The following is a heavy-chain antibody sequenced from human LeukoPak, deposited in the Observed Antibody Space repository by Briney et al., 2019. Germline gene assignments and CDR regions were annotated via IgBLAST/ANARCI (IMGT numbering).Heavy chain of an antibody. J-gene: IGHJ4*02. CDR2: INAGNGNT. CDR3: ARWASSSWYYFDY. CDR1: GYTFTSYA. Sequence: GASVKVSCTASGYTFTSYAMHWVRQAPGQRLEWMGWINAGNGNTKYSQKFQGRVTITRDTSASTAYMELSSLRSEDTAVYYCARWASSSWYYFDYWGQGTLVTVSS. V-gene: IGHV1-3*01. D-gene: IGHD6-13*01.